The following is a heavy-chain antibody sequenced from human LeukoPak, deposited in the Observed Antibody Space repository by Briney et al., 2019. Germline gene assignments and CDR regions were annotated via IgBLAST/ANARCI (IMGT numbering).Heavy chain of an antibody. D-gene: IGHD1-26*01. J-gene: IGHJ4*02. V-gene: IGHV1-46*03. CDR1: GYTFTSCY. CDR3: ARGSGAQGRRWDY. CDR2: INPSGGST. Sequence: GASVKVSCKASGYTFTSCYMHWVRQAPGQGLEWMGIINPSGGSTSYTQKFQGRVTMTRDTSTSTVYMEMSSLRSEDTAVYYCARGSGAQGRRWDYWGQGTLVTVSS.